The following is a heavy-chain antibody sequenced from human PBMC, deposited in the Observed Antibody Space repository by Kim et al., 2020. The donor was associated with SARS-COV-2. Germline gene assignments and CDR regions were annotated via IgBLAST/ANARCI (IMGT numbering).Heavy chain of an antibody. CDR3: ARGGVKQWLGL. Sequence: SETLSLTCTVSGGSISTYYWNWIRQSPQKGLEWIGFISYSGSTNCNPSLKSRVAISVDSSKNQFSLNLSSVTAADTAVYYCARGGVKQWLGLWGRGTLVTVSS. CDR2: ISYSGST. J-gene: IGHJ2*01. V-gene: IGHV4-59*13. CDR1: GGSISTYY. D-gene: IGHD6-19*01.